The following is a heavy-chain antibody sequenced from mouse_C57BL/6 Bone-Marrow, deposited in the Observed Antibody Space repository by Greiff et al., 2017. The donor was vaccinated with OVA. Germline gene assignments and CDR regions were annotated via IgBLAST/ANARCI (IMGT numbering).Heavy chain of an antibody. V-gene: IGHV1-76*01. Sequence: VQLQQSGAELVRPGASAKLSCKASGYTFTDYYINWEKQRPGQGLEWIARIYPGSGNTYYNEKFKGKATLTAEKSSSTAYMQLSSLTSEDSAVYFCARADYYGSSYDAMDYWGQGTSVTVSS. CDR2: IYPGSGNT. J-gene: IGHJ4*01. D-gene: IGHD1-1*01. CDR1: GYTFTDYY. CDR3: ARADYYGSSYDAMDY.